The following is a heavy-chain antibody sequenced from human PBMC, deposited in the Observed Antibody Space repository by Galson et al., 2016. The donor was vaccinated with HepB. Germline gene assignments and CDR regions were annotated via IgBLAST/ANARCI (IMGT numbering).Heavy chain of an antibody. CDR3: ASFGSLGSFSRGLY. Sequence: SLRLSCAASGFTFSSYGMHWVRQAPGKGLEWVAVIWYDGSNEYYADSVKGRFTISRDNSKNTLYLQMNSLRAEDTAVYYCASFGSLGSFSRGLYWGQGTLVTVSS. V-gene: IGHV3-33*01. CDR1: GFTFSSYG. CDR2: IWYDGSNE. D-gene: IGHD1-26*01. J-gene: IGHJ4*02.